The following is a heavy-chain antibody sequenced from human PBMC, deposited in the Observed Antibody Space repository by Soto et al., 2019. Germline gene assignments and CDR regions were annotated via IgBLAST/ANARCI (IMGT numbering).Heavy chain of an antibody. Sequence: PGGSLRLSCAASGFTFNTFGMHWVRQAPGKGLEWVSAISGSGGTTYYSDSVKGRFTISRDNSRNTVYLQMNDLRVEDAAEYFCAKDSWAIFGVPAGEYYAMDVWGQGNPGHRLL. CDR1: GFTFNTFG. J-gene: IGHJ6*02. D-gene: IGHD3-3*01. CDR2: ISGSGGTT. V-gene: IGHV3-23*01. CDR3: AKDSWAIFGVPAGEYYAMDV.